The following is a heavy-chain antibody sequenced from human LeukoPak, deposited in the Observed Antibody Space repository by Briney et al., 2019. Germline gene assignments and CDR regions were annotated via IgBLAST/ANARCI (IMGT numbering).Heavy chain of an antibody. CDR1: GGTFSSYA. D-gene: IGHD5-18*01. V-gene: IGHV1-69*04. CDR2: IIPILGIA. Sequence: GASVKVSCKASGGTFSSYAISWVRQAPGQGLEWMGRIIPILGIANYAQKFQGRVTITADKSTSTAYMELSSLRSEDTAVYYCARDDVDTPTFDYLGQGTLVTVSS. J-gene: IGHJ4*02. CDR3: ARDDVDTPTFDY.